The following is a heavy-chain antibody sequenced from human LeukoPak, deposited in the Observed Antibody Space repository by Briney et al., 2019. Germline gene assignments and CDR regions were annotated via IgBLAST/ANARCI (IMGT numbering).Heavy chain of an antibody. D-gene: IGHD5-24*01. J-gene: IGHJ4*02. CDR2: IYSSGST. Sequence: SETLSLTCSVSGGSISGYYWSWIRQPPGKGLEWIAYIYSSGSTTFNPSLKSRVTISVDTSKNQFSLNLTSVTAADTAVYYCARYGAATIARFDYWGRGTLVTVSS. CDR1: GGSISGYY. V-gene: IGHV4-4*08. CDR3: ARYGAATIARFDY.